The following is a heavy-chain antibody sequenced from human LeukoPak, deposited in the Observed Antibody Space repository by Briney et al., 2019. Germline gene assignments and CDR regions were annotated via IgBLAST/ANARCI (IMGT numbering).Heavy chain of an antibody. CDR1: GLRISDYY. V-gene: IGHV3-9*01. D-gene: IGHD3-22*01. CDR2: ISWNSGSI. CDR3: AKGGYYYDSSGYYPDY. J-gene: IGHJ4*02. Sequence: GGSLRLSCEASGLRISDYYMSWVRQAPGKGLEWVSGISWNSGSIGYADSVKSRFTISRDNAKNSLYLQMNSLRAEDTALYYCAKGGYYYDSSGYYPDYWGQGTLVTVSS.